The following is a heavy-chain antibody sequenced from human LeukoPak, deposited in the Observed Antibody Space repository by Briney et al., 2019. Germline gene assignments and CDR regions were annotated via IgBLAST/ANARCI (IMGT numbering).Heavy chain of an antibody. D-gene: IGHD3-10*01. CDR2: IIPILGIA. CDR1: GGTFSSYA. V-gene: IGHV1-69*04. CDR3: ARVLWFGEFTVDV. Sequence: EASVKVSCKASGGTFSSYAISWVRQAPGQGLEWMGRIIPILGIANYAQKFQGRVTITADKSTSTAYMELSSLRSEDTAVYYCARVLWFGEFTVDVWGKGTTVTVSS. J-gene: IGHJ6*04.